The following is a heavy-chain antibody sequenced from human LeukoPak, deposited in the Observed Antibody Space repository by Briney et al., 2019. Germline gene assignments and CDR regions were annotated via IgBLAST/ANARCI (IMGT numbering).Heavy chain of an antibody. CDR3: ARELGIAAAGYYGMDV. D-gene: IGHD6-13*01. CDR2: ISSSSGTI. J-gene: IGHJ6*02. V-gene: IGHV3-48*02. CDR1: GFTFSGYS. Sequence: QPGGSLRLSCAASGFTFSGYSMNWLRQAPGKGLEWVSYISSSSGTIHYADSVKGRFTISRDNAKNSLYLQMNSLRDEDTAVYYCARELGIAAAGYYGMDVWGQGTTVTVSS.